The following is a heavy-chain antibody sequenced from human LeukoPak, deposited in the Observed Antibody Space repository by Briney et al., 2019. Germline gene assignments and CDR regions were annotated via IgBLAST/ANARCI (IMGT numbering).Heavy chain of an antibody. D-gene: IGHD2-15*01. Sequence: GGSLRLSCAASGFTFSSYGMHWVRQAPGKGLEWVAVIWYDGSNKYYADSVKGRFTISRDNSKNTLYLQMNSLRAEDTAVYYCARYWRDAFDIWAKGQWSPSLQ. CDR2: IWYDGSNK. CDR3: ARYWRDAFDI. J-gene: IGHJ3*02. CDR1: GFTFSSYG. V-gene: IGHV3-33*01.